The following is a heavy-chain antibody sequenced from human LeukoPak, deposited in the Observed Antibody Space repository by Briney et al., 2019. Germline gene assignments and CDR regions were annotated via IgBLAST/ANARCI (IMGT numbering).Heavy chain of an antibody. CDR1: GFTVSSNY. CDR3: AKGVYGDYEDAFDI. J-gene: IGHJ3*02. D-gene: IGHD4-17*01. CDR2: IYSGGST. V-gene: IGHV3-53*01. Sequence: PGGSLRLSCAASGFTVSSNYMSWVRQAPGKGLEWVSVIYSGGSTYYADSVKGRLTISRDNSKNTLYLQMNSLRAEDTAVYYCAKGVYGDYEDAFDIWGQGTMVTVSS.